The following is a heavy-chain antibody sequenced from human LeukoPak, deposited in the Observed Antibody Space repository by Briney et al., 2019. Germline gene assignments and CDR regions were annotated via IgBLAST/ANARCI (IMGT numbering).Heavy chain of an antibody. D-gene: IGHD3-22*01. J-gene: IGHJ3*02. Sequence: GASVTVSCTASGYTFTSYYMHWVRQAPGQGLEWMGIINPSGGSTSYAQKFQGRVTMTRDTSTSTVYMELSSLRSEDTAVYYCARSPRDSTDASDIWGQGTMVTVSS. V-gene: IGHV1-46*01. CDR3: ARSPRDSTDASDI. CDR1: GYTFTSYY. CDR2: INPSGGST.